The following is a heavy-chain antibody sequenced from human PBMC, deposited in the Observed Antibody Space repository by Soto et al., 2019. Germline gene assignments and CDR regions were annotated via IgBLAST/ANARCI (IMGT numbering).Heavy chain of an antibody. CDR2: ISYDGSNK. Sequence: GGSLRLSCAASGFTFSSYGMHWVRQAPGKGLEWVAVISYDGSNKYYADSVKGRFTISRDNSKNTLYLQMNSLRAEDTAVYYCAKARDGYNYVRWDDAFDIWGQGTMVTVSS. D-gene: IGHD5-12*01. V-gene: IGHV3-30*18. CDR3: AKARDGYNYVRWDDAFDI. CDR1: GFTFSSYG. J-gene: IGHJ3*02.